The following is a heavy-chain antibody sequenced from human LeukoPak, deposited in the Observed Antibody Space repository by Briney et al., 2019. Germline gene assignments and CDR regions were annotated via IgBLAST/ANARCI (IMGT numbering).Heavy chain of an antibody. V-gene: IGHV3-21*01. CDR3: ARARRGLYYDILTGRSYYMDV. J-gene: IGHJ6*03. CDR1: GFTFSSYS. CDR2: ISSSSSYI. Sequence: PGGSLRLSCAASGFTFSSYSMNWVRQAPGKGLEWVSSISSSSSYIYYADSVKGRFTISRDNAKNSLYLQMNSLRAEDTAVYCCARARRGLYYDILTGRSYYMDVWGKGTTVTISS. D-gene: IGHD3-9*01.